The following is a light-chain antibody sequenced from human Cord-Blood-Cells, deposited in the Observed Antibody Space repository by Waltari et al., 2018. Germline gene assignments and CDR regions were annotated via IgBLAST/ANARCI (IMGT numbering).Light chain of an antibody. CDR3: SSYAGSNNWV. Sequence: QSALTQPPSASGSPGQSVTISCTGTSSDVGGYNYVSWYQQHPGKAPNLMIYEVSKRPSGVPERFSGSKSGNTASLTVSGLQAEDEAGDYCSSYAGSNNWVFGGGTKLTVL. CDR2: EVS. CDR1: SSDVGGYNY. J-gene: IGLJ3*02. V-gene: IGLV2-8*01.